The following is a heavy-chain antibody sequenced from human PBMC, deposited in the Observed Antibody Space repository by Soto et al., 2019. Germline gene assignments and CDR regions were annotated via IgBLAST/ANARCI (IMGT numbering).Heavy chain of an antibody. CDR1: GITFSNFE. Sequence: GSLIVSWASSGITFSNFEMHLVLQAPGKGLEWVSYINTAGSTKYYAESVKGRFTISRDNARNSLFLQMNSLRAEDTAVYYCARAECSSNHCLTAYYSYGLEVWGKGSTVTVSS. CDR3: ARAECSSNHCLTAYYSYGLEV. V-gene: IGHV3-48*03. D-gene: IGHD2-15*01. CDR2: INTAGSTK. J-gene: IGHJ6*04.